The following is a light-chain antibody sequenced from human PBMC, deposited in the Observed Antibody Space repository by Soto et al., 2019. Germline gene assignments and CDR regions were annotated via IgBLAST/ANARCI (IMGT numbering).Light chain of an antibody. CDR1: QDISSW. CDR3: QQAKSFPLT. Sequence: DIQMTQSPSSVSASVGDSVTITCRASQDISSWLAWYQQKPGKAPNLLIYAASTLQSGVPSRFSGSGSGTDFTLTISSLQPEDFATYYWQQAKSFPLTFGGGTKVEIK. V-gene: IGKV1D-12*01. CDR2: AAS. J-gene: IGKJ4*01.